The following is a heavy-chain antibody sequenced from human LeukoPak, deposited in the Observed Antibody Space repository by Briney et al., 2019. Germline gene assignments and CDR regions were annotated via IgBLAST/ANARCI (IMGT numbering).Heavy chain of an antibody. D-gene: IGHD3-22*01. Sequence: PSETLSLTCSVSGGSISTYYWTWIRQPPGKGLEWIGFSHYSGSTNYNPSLKSRVTISVDPSTNQFSLKLNSVTAADTAIYYCARAPRGESDAASGFYGVDVWGQGTTATVSS. J-gene: IGHJ6*02. CDR3: ARAPRGESDAASGFYGVDV. CDR2: SHYSGST. V-gene: IGHV4-59*01. CDR1: GGSISTYY.